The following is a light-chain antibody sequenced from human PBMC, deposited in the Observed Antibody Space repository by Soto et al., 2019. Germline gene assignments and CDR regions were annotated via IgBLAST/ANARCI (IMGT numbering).Light chain of an antibody. CDR3: QQYDRYSLFT. CDR1: ESISSW. J-gene: IGKJ3*01. V-gene: IGKV1-5*01. Sequence: DIQMTQSPSNLSASVGDRVTITCRASESISSWLAWYQQKPGKAPKLLIYDASSLESGVPSRFSGSVSGTEFIFTISSLQPDDFATYYCQQYDRYSLFTFGPGTKVDIK. CDR2: DAS.